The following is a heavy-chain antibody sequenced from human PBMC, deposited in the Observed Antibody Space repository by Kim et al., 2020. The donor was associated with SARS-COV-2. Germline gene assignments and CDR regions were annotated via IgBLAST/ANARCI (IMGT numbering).Heavy chain of an antibody. J-gene: IGHJ4*02. Sequence: NPSLKSRVTITVDTSKNQLSLRLSSVTDADTAVYYCARQGHSGYDFGGFDYWGQGTLVTVSS. CDR3: ARQGHSGYDFGGFDY. D-gene: IGHD5-12*01. V-gene: IGHV4-59*08.